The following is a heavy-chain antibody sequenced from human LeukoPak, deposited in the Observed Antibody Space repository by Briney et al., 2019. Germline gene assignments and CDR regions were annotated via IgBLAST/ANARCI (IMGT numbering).Heavy chain of an antibody. V-gene: IGHV4-4*07. D-gene: IGHD2-21*01. J-gene: IGHJ4*02. CDR3: ARGGIGTSLDY. CDR2: IYSSGST. CDR1: GGSISNYY. Sequence: SETLSLTCTASGGSISNYYWSWIRQPAGKGLEFIGRIYSSGSTNYNPSLKRRVTMSVDTSKTQFSLKLSSVTAADTAVYYCARGGIGTSLDYWGQGTLVTVSS.